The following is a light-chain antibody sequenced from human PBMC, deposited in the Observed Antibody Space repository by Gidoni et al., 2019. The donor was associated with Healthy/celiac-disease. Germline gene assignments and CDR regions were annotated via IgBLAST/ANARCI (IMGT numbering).Light chain of an antibody. Sequence: DFQLIQFPSSVSASVGDRVTITWRASQCISSWLAWYQQKPGKARTLLIYAASSFQSGVPSRFSGSGTGTEFTLTISSLQPEDFATYYCQQANSFLSITFGQGTRLEIK. CDR1: QCISSW. V-gene: IGKV1-12*02. J-gene: IGKJ5*01. CDR2: AAS. CDR3: QQANSFLSIT.